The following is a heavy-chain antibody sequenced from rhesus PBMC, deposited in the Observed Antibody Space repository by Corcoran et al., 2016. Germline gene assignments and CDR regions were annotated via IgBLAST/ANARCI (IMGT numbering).Heavy chain of an antibody. D-gene: IGHD1-44*02. V-gene: IGHV4-65*01. CDR2: IIGSSGST. CDR1: GGSISSSNW. Sequence: QVQLQESGPGLVKPSETLSLTCAVSGGSISSSNWWSWIRQPPGKGLEWIGYIIGSSGSTYYNPSLKSRVTISTDTSKNQFSLKLSSVTAADTAVYYCARRRVGATFDYWCQGVLVTVSS. CDR3: ARRRVGATFDY. J-gene: IGHJ4*01.